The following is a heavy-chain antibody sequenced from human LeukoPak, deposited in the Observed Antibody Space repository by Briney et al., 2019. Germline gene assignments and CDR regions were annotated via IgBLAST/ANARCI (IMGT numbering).Heavy chain of an antibody. V-gene: IGHV4-59*01. CDR3: AGLGASGNGYLSWFDP. CDR2: IYYSGNS. J-gene: IGHJ5*02. D-gene: IGHD3-22*01. Sequence: PSETLSLTCTVSGGSISTYYWSWIRQPPGKGLEWIGYIYYSGNSNYNPSLKSRVTISVDTSKNQFSLKLSSVTAADTAVYYCAGLGASGNGYLSWFDPWGQGTPVTVSS. CDR1: GGSISTYY.